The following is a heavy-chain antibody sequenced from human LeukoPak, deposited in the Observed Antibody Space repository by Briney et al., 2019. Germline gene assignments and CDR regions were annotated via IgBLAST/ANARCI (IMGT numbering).Heavy chain of an antibody. CDR3: VKDEGYYFDY. J-gene: IGHJ4*02. CDR1: GFTIKTSY. Sequence: GGSLRLSCAASGFTIKTSYMTWVRQAPGKGLEWVSVIYSNGNTYYADSVKGRFTISRDNSKNTLYLQISSLRVEDTAMYYCVKDEGYYFDYWGQGTLVTVSS. V-gene: IGHV3-53*01. CDR2: IYSNGNT.